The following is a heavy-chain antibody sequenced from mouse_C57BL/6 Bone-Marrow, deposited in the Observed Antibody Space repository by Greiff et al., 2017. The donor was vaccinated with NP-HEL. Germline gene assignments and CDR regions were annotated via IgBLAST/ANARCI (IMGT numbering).Heavy chain of an antibody. V-gene: IGHV5-6*01. D-gene: IGHD2-4*01. CDR3: ASPYDYDVAWFAY. CDR2: ISSGGSYT. Sequence: EVQGVESGGDLVKPGGSLKLSCAASGFTFSSYGMSWVRQTPDQRLEWVATISSGGSYTSYPASVKGRFTISRDNAKNTLYLQMSSLKSEDTAMYYCASPYDYDVAWFAYWGQGTLVTVSA. CDR1: GFTFSSYG. J-gene: IGHJ3*01.